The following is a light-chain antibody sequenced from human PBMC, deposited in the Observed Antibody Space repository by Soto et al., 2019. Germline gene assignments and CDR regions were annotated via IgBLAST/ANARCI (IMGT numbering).Light chain of an antibody. CDR2: EVT. Sequence: QSALTQPPSASGSPGQSVTISCTGTSSDVGGYNFVSWYQQHPGKAPKFMIYEVTKRPSGVPDRFSGAKSGNTASLPVSGLQAEDEAEYYCSSYAGGIQWVCGGGTKLTVL. V-gene: IGLV2-8*01. J-gene: IGLJ3*02. CDR1: SSDVGGYNF. CDR3: SSYAGGIQWV.